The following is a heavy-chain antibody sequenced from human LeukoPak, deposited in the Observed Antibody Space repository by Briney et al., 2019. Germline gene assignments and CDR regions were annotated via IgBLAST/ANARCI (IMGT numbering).Heavy chain of an antibody. D-gene: IGHD3-10*01. CDR1: GFIFSTYW. CDR2: INGDGCTT. Sequence: GWSLRLSCTGSGFIFSTYWINWVRQSPGKGLVWVALINGDGCTTTHADSVKGRFTISRDNAKNTAYLQMNSLREEDTAVYFCARDYAGSPDYWGQGTLVTVSA. V-gene: IGHV3-74*03. J-gene: IGHJ4*02. CDR3: ARDYAGSPDY.